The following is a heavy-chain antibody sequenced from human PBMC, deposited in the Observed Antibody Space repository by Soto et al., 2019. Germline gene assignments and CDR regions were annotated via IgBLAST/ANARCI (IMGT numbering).Heavy chain of an antibody. D-gene: IGHD2-15*01. Sequence: QVQLQESGPGLVKPSETLSLTCTVSGGSISSSRYLWGWVRQPPGKGLEWIASVSHSVSTYYNPSLKSRVTLSVATSQKQFSLRLCPVTAADTAVYYCIRVLTPRDYFDCWGQGTLVTVSS. CDR1: GGSISSSRYL. J-gene: IGHJ4*02. CDR3: IRVLTPRDYFDC. CDR2: VSHSVST. V-gene: IGHV4-39*01.